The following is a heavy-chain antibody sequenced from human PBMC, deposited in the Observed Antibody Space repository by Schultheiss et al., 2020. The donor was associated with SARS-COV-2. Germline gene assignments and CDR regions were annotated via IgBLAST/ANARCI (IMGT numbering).Heavy chain of an antibody. J-gene: IGHJ4*02. D-gene: IGHD6-13*01. CDR2: INHSGST. CDR1: GGSISSGGYS. Sequence: SETLSLTCAVSGGSISSGGYSWSWIRQPPGKGLEWIGEINHSGSTNYNPSLKSRVTISVDTSKNQFSLKLSSVTAADTAVYYCARGSWYYEDYWGQGTLVTVSS. V-gene: IGHV4-30-2*01. CDR3: ARGSWYYEDY.